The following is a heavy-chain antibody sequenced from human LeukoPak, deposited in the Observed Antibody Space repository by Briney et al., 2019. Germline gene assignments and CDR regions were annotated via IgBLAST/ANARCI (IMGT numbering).Heavy chain of an antibody. CDR2: ISSSSSYI. CDR1: GFTFSSYS. CDR3: AREELRFLEWSLYYYYGMDV. V-gene: IGHV3-21*01. D-gene: IGHD3-3*01. Sequence: GSLRLSCAASGFTFSSYSMNWVRPAPGKGLEWVSSISSSSSYIYYADSVKGRFTISRDNAKNSLYLQMNSLRAEDTAVYYCAREELRFLEWSLYYYYGMDVWGQGTTVTVSS. J-gene: IGHJ6*02.